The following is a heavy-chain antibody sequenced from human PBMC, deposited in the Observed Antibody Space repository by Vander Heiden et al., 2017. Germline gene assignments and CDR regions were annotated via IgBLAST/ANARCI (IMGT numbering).Heavy chain of an antibody. D-gene: IGHD3-10*01. CDR1: GLTFSGYG. Sequence: QVQLVESGGGVVQPGRSLRLSCAASGLTFSGYGMHWVRQAPGKGLEWVAVIWYDGSNKYYADSVKGRLTISRDNSKNTLYLQMNSLRAEDTAVYYCARKGVWDGYYYGMDVWGQGTTVTVSS. CDR2: IWYDGSNK. CDR3: ARKGVWDGYYYGMDV. V-gene: IGHV3-33*01. J-gene: IGHJ6*02.